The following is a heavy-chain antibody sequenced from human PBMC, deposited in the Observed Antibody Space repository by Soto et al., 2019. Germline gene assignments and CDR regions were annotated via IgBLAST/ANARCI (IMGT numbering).Heavy chain of an antibody. V-gene: IGHV3-23*01. Sequence: ETLSLTCTVSGGSISGDYYWNWVRQAPGKGLEWVSAISGSGGSTYYADSVKGRFTISRDNSKNTLYLQMNSLRVEDTAVYYCAKDHPGSPLAFDIWGQGTMVTVSS. CDR2: ISGSGGST. CDR1: GGSISGDYY. CDR3: AKDHPGSPLAFDI. D-gene: IGHD7-27*01. J-gene: IGHJ3*02.